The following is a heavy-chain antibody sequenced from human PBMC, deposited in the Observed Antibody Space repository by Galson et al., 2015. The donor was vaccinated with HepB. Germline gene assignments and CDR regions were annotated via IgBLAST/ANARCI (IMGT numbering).Heavy chain of an antibody. D-gene: IGHD6-19*01. CDR3: ARDREGSRGAVAGTSGPDWYFDL. V-gene: IGHV3-30*03. Sequence: SLRLSCAASGFTFSSYGMHWVRQAPGKGLEWVAVISYDGSNKYYADSVKGRFTISRDNSKNTLYLQMNSLRAEDTAVYYCARDREGSRGAVAGTSGPDWYFDLWGRGTLVTVSS. J-gene: IGHJ2*01. CDR1: GFTFSSYG. CDR2: ISYDGSNK.